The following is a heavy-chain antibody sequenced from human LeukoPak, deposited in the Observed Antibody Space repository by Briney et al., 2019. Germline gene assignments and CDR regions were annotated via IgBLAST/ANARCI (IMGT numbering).Heavy chain of an antibody. D-gene: IGHD6-19*01. J-gene: IGHJ6*03. CDR2: IYYSGST. CDR3: ARGERLYSSGWSLGQNYYYYYMDV. CDR1: GGSISSSSYY. V-gene: IGHV4-39*02. Sequence: SETLSLTCTVSGGSISSSSYYWGWIRQPPGKGLEWIGSIYYSGSTYYNPSLKSRVTISVDTSKSHFSLRLSSVTAAYTAVYYCARGERLYSSGWSLGQNYYYYYMDVWGKGTTVTISS.